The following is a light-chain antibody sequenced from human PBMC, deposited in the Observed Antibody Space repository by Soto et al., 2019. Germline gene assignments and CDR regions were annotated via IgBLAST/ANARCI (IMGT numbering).Light chain of an antibody. CDR3: GTWDSSLSGVI. CDR1: SSNIGSNY. CDR2: DNN. V-gene: IGLV1-51*01. J-gene: IGLJ2*01. Sequence: QSVLTQPPSVSAAPGQKVSISCSGSSSNIGSNYVSWYQHLPGTAPRLLIYDNNKRPSGIPDRFSGPKSGTSATLGITGLQTGDEADYYCGTWDSSLSGVIFGGGTKLTVL.